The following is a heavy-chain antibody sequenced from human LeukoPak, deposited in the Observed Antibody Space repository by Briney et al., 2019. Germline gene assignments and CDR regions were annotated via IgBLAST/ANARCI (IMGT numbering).Heavy chain of an antibody. CDR3: ARDSSYGVQNKEDAFDI. CDR1: GYTFSSYG. J-gene: IGHJ3*02. V-gene: IGHV1-69*13. D-gene: IGHD4-17*01. Sequence: SVKVSCKASGYTFSSYGISWVRQAPGQGLEWMGGIIPIFGTANYAQKFQGRVTITADESTSTAYMELSSLRSEDTAVYYCARDSSYGVQNKEDAFDIWGQGTMVTVSS. CDR2: IIPIFGTA.